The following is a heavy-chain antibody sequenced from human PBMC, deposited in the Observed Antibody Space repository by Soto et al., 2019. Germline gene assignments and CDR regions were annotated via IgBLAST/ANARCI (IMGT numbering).Heavy chain of an antibody. D-gene: IGHD2-15*01. CDR2: INHNSGGT. CDR3: GRVDIVVVVPATRGWFDP. Sequence: ASVKVSCKAPGYTFTGYYMHWVRQAPGQGLEWMGWINHNSGGTNYAQKFQGWVTMTRDTSISTAYMELSRLRSDDTGGYSCGRVDIVVVVPATRGWFDPWGQGTLVTVSS. V-gene: IGHV1-2*04. CDR1: GYTFTGYY. J-gene: IGHJ5*02.